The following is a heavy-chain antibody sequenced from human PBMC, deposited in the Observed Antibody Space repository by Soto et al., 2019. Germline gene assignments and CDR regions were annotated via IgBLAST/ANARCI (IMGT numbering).Heavy chain of an antibody. D-gene: IGHD2-2*01. Sequence: GGSLRLSCAASGFTISSYGMHWVRQATGKGLEWVAVIWYDGSNKYYADSVKGRFTISRDNSKNTLYLQMNSLRAEDTAVYYCARDSVVPARAIHNWFDPWGQGTLVTVSS. CDR3: ARDSVVPARAIHNWFDP. J-gene: IGHJ5*02. CDR1: GFTISSYG. V-gene: IGHV3-33*01. CDR2: IWYDGSNK.